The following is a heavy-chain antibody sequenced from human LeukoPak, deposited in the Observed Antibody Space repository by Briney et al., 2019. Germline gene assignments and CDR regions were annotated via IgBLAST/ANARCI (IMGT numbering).Heavy chain of an antibody. Sequence: GRFTISRDNAKNSLYLQMNSLRAEDTAVYYCARARYCSSTSCYEREAFDIWGQGTMVTVSS. V-gene: IGHV3-11*05. CDR3: ARARYCSSTSCYEREAFDI. J-gene: IGHJ3*02. D-gene: IGHD2-2*01.